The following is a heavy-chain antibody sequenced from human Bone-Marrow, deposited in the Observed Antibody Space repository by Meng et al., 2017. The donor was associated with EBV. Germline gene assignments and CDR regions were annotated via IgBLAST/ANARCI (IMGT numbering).Heavy chain of an antibody. CDR3: ARGGAVAGFWVWFDP. V-gene: IGHV4-34*01. D-gene: IGHD6-19*01. CDR2: INHSGST. Sequence: QGHIQQLAAVCCIAWETLAPSCPVYGGSFRGYYWSWIRQPPGKGLEWIGEINHSGSTNYNPSLKSRVTISVDTSKNQFSLKLSSVTAADTAVYYCARGGAVAGFWVWFDPWGQGTLVTVSS. J-gene: IGHJ5*02. CDR1: GGSFRGYY.